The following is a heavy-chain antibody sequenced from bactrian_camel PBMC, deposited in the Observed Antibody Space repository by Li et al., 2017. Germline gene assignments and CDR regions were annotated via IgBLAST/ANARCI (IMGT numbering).Heavy chain of an antibody. CDR2: FDSDGST. CDR1: GHTFSSYC. V-gene: IGHV3S53*01. Sequence: QLVESGGGSVQSGGSLRLSCAASGHTFSSYCMGWFRQAPGKEREGVAVFDSDGSTSYADSVKGRFAISRDNAKNRVYLELNSLKTDDTAIYYCANLDGHYWGQGTQVTVS. J-gene: IGHJ4*01. CDR3: ANLDGHY.